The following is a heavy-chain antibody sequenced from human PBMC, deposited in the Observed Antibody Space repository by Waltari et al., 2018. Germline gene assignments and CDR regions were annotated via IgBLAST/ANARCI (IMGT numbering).Heavy chain of an antibody. Sequence: EVQLVESGGGLIQPGGSLRLSCAVPGLSVTSNYLTWLRQAPGKGLEWVAVLYSGGGTYYTDSVKGRFTISRDNSNNTLDLQMTGLRADDTAVYFCARLKQLVYYFDSWGQGTQVTVSS. V-gene: IGHV3-53*01. D-gene: IGHD1-1*01. CDR1: GLSVTSNY. CDR2: LYSGGGT. J-gene: IGHJ4*02. CDR3: ARLKQLVYYFDS.